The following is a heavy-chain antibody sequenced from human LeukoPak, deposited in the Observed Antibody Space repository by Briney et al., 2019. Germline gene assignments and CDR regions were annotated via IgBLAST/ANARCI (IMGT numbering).Heavy chain of an antibody. Sequence: GEPLKISSKASAYSFASNCIGGSGHLPGKGLDWMGILIPGDSDTRYSPSFAGQGTISADKSISTAYLQWSSLKASDDAMYYCARRRSYCSSTRCSAREDYYYMDVWGKGTTVTVSS. D-gene: IGHD2-2*01. V-gene: IGHV5-51*01. CDR3: ARRRSYCSSTRCSAREDYYYMDV. CDR2: LIPGDSDT. J-gene: IGHJ6*03. CDR1: AYSFASNC.